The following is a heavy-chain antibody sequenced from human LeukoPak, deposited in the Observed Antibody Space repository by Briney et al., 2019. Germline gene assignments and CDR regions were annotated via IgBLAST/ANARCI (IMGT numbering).Heavy chain of an antibody. CDR3: ARGHSDFGVIMGWFDP. CDR2: ISHGGTT. Sequence: SETLSLTCAVYGGSFSDYYCNWIRQPPGKGPEWIGDISHGGTTHYNPSLKSRLTIPFDTSKNQFSLNLISVTAADTAVYYCARGHSDFGVIMGWFDPWGQGTLVTVSS. CDR1: GGSFSDYY. V-gene: IGHV4-34*01. J-gene: IGHJ5*02. D-gene: IGHD2-21*01.